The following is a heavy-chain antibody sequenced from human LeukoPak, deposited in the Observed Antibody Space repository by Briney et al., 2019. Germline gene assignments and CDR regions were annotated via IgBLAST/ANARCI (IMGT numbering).Heavy chain of an antibody. J-gene: IGHJ4*02. CDR3: ARDNGGQEKWELGYFDY. CDR2: IWYDGSNK. D-gene: IGHD1-26*01. Sequence: TGGSLRLSCAASGFSFSNYGMHWVRQAPGKGLEWVAVIWYDGSNKYYADSVKGRFTISRDQSKNTLYLQMNSLSDEDTAVYYCARDNGGQEKWELGYFDYWGQGTVVTVSS. CDR1: GFSFSNYG. V-gene: IGHV3-33*01.